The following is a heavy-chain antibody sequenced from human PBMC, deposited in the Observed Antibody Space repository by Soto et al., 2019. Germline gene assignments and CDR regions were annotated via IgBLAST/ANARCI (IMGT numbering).Heavy chain of an antibody. CDR3: ARGSGGVTPEWFDP. J-gene: IGHJ5*02. V-gene: IGHV4-59*11. D-gene: IGHD3-16*01. CDR1: GDPISSHY. CDR2: IHYTGSP. Sequence: SDTVSLTCTVSGDPISSHYWSWFRQPPGKGLESIGYIHYTGSPYYNPSLKSRVTISVDTSKKQFSLKLSSVTAADTAVYYCARGSGGVTPEWFDPWGQGTLVTVSS.